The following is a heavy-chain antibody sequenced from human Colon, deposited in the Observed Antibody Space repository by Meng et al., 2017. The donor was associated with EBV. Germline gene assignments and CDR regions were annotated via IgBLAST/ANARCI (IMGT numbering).Heavy chain of an antibody. D-gene: IGHD3-10*01. V-gene: IGHV4-34*01. J-gene: IGHJ5*02. CDR2: IDHRGNT. Sequence: QARLQQWGAGLLKPSETLSRSCAVYGGSFRDYYWTWIRHPPGKGLEWIGEIDHRGNTKYNPSLKSRVTISLDTSKKQFSLKVSSVTAADSAVYYCARRGPSGNFSPWSQGALVTVSS. CDR3: ARRGPSGNFSP. CDR1: GGSFRDYY.